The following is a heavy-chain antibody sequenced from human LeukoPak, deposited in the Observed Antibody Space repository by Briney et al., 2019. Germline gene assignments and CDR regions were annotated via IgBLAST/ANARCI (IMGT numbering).Heavy chain of an antibody. CDR1: GYTFTSYD. CDR3: ARGRSFYDSSGYYPCLDY. CDR2: MNPNSGNT. Sequence: ASVKVSCKASGYTFTSYDINWVRQAPGQGLEWMGWMNPNSGNTGYAQRFQGRVTMTRDTSISTAYMELSSLRSEDTAVYYCARGRSFYDSSGYYPCLDYWGQGTLVTVSS. D-gene: IGHD3-22*01. V-gene: IGHV1-8*01. J-gene: IGHJ4*02.